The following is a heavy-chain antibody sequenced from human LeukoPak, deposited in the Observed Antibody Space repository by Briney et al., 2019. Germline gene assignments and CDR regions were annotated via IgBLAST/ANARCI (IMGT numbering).Heavy chain of an antibody. Sequence: PGGSLRLSCAASGFTFSSYSMNWVRQAPGKGLEWVSYISRSSSTIYYADSVKGRFTISRDNAKNSLYLQMNSLRDEDTAVYYCARDNPIGFGQLSARDYWGQGTLVTVSS. V-gene: IGHV3-48*02. CDR3: ARDNPIGFGQLSARDY. D-gene: IGHD3-10*01. CDR2: ISRSSSTI. J-gene: IGHJ4*02. CDR1: GFTFSSYS.